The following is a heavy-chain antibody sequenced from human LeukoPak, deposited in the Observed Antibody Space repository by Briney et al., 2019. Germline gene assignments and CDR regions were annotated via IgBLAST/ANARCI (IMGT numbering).Heavy chain of an antibody. Sequence: SETLSLTCAVYGESFSGYYWSWIRQPPGKGLEWIGEINHSGSTNYNPSLKSRVTISVDTSKNQFSLKLSSVTAADTAVYYCAGGERAAIDYWGQGTLVTVSS. D-gene: IGHD6-13*01. V-gene: IGHV4-34*01. J-gene: IGHJ4*02. CDR1: GESFSGYY. CDR3: AGGERAAIDY. CDR2: INHSGST.